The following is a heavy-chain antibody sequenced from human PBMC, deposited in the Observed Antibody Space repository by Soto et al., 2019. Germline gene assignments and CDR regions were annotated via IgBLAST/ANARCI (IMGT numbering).Heavy chain of an antibody. D-gene: IGHD6-19*01. CDR1: GYTFTSYD. CDR3: ARGRVGSGWQLFYYYYGMDV. Sequence: QVQLVQSGAEVKKPGASVKVSCKASGYTFTSYDINWVRQATGQGLEWMGWMNPNSGNTGYAQKFQGRVTMTRNTSRSTAYMVLSSLRSEDTAVYYCARGRVGSGWQLFYYYYGMDVWGQGTTVTVSS. CDR2: MNPNSGNT. J-gene: IGHJ6*02. V-gene: IGHV1-8*01.